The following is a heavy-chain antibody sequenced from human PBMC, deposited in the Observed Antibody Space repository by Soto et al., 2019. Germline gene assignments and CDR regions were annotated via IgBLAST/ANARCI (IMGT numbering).Heavy chain of an antibody. CDR1: GFTFSSYS. CDR2: ISSSSSTI. CDR3: ARDYDFWSGYYYFDY. J-gene: IGHJ4*02. D-gene: IGHD3-3*01. V-gene: IGHV3-48*04. Sequence: GGSLRLSCAASGFTFSSYSMNWVRQAPGKGLEWVSYISSSSSTIYYADSVKGRFTISRDNAKNSLYLQMNSLRAEDTAVYYCARDYDFWSGYYYFDYWGQGTLVTVSS.